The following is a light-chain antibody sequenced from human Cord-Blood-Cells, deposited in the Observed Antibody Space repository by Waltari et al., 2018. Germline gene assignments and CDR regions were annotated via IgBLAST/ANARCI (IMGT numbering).Light chain of an antibody. CDR1: SSDVGSYNL. V-gene: IGLV2-23*01. CDR3: CSYAGSSTWV. Sequence: QSTLTQPASVSGSPGQSIPISCTGTSSDVGSYNLVSWYQQHPAKAPKLMIYEGSKRPSGVSNRFSGSKSGNTASLTISGLQAEDEADYYCCSYAGSSTWVFGGGTKLTVL. J-gene: IGLJ3*02. CDR2: EGS.